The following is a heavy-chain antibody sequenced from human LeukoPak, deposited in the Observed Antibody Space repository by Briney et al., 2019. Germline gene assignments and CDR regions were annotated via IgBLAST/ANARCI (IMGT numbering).Heavy chain of an antibody. V-gene: IGHV3-21*01. J-gene: IGHJ4*02. D-gene: IGHD2-2*01. Sequence: GGSLRLSCAASGFIFSSYSMNWVRQAPGKGLEWVSSISFNSVIFYADSVKGRFTISRDNAKNSLYLQMNSLRAEDTAVYYCARVRKDIVVVPGAMRDTYYFDYWGQGTLVTVSS. CDR3: ARVRKDIVVVPGAMRDTYYFDY. CDR2: ISFNSVI. CDR1: GFIFSSYS.